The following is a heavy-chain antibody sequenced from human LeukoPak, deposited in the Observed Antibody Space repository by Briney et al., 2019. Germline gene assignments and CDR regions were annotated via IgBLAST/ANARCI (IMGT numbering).Heavy chain of an antibody. V-gene: IGHV3-23*01. CDR1: GFTFGSYA. CDR3: ARDDGYRGVDY. Sequence: SGGSLRLSCAASGFTFGSYAMSWVRQAPGKGLEWVSAISGSGSSTYYADSVKGRFTISRDNSKNTLYLQMNSLRAEDTAVYYCARDDGYRGVDYWGQGTLATVSS. J-gene: IGHJ4*02. CDR2: ISGSGSST. D-gene: IGHD5-24*01.